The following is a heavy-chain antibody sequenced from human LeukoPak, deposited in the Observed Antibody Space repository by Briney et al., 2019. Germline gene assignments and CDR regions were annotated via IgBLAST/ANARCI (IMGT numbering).Heavy chain of an antibody. CDR3: ATQYSSGHFTYYFDF. V-gene: IGHV1-18*01. CDR1: GHTFNSYG. D-gene: IGHD6-19*01. Sequence: GASVKVPCKTSGHTFNSYGISWVRQAPGQGLGWMGWISNYNGDTSYAQNFRGRVTMSRDTSTNTVYMDLRSLTSDDTAVYYCATQYSSGHFTYYFDFWGQGTLVTVSS. CDR2: ISNYNGDT. J-gene: IGHJ4*02.